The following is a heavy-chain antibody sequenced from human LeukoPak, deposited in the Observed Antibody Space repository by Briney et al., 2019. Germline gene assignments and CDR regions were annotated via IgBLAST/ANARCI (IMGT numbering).Heavy chain of an antibody. CDR1: GFTFSSYA. J-gene: IGHJ4*02. V-gene: IGHV3-23*01. CDR2: ITGSGGST. CDR3: ARDLGSYSSGWYMGFDY. D-gene: IGHD6-19*01. Sequence: GGSLRLSCAASGFTFSSYALSWVRQAPGKGLEWVSGITGSGGSTDYADSVKGRFTMSRDNSKNTLYLQMNSLRAEDTAIYYCARDLGSYSSGWYMGFDYWGQGTLVTVSS.